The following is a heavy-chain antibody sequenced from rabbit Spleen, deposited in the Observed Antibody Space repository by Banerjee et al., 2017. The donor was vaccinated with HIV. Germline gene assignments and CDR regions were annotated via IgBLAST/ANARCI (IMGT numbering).Heavy chain of an antibody. V-gene: IGHV1S7*01. CDR2: MDAAKGST. D-gene: IGHD1-1*01. CDR3: ARDRANIGGDYRDTRLDL. Sequence: QLTETGGGLVQPGGSLTLSCKASGIEFTNYYISWVRQAPGKGLEWIGIMDAAKGSTDYASWVNGRFTISGHNAQNTLYLQLTSLTAADTATYFCARDRANIGGDYRDTRLDLWGPGTLVTVS. J-gene: IGHJ3*01. CDR1: GIEFTNYY.